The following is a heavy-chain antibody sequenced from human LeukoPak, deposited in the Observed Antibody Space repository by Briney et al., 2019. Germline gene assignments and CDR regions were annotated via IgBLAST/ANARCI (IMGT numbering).Heavy chain of an antibody. CDR2: IKSDGSST. CDR1: GFTFSNYW. J-gene: IGHJ4*02. Sequence: GRSLRLSCAASGFTFSNYWMHWVRQAPGKGPVWVSRIKSDGSSTRFADSVQGRFTISRDNGKNTLYLQMNSLRAEDTAVYYCARGGETSNWYPGYFDYWGQGALVTVSS. V-gene: IGHV3-74*01. CDR3: ARGGETSNWYPGYFDY. D-gene: IGHD6-13*01.